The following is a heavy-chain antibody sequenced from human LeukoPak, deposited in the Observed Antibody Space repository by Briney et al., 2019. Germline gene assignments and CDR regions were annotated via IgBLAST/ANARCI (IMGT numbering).Heavy chain of an antibody. CDR1: GGSISNYY. V-gene: IGHV4-59*08. Sequence: SETLSLTCTVSGGSISNYYWNWIRQPPGKGLEWIGYIYYSGSTNCNPSLKSRVTISVDTSKNQFSLKLSSVTAADTAVYYCAAGVVIIPSTWGQGTLVTVSS. D-gene: IGHD3-3*01. CDR2: IYYSGST. CDR3: AAGVVIIPST. J-gene: IGHJ5*02.